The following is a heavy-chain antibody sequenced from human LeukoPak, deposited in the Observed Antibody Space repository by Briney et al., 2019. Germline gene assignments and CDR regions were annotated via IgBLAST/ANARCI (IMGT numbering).Heavy chain of an antibody. CDR1: GFTFSGYA. J-gene: IGHJ4*02. V-gene: IGHV3-23*01. CDR3: ARGRGCSSMSCYPDF. Sequence: GGSLRLSCAASGFTFSGYAMSWVRQAPGKGLEWVSTMSRSGSSTYYADSVKGRFTISRDNAKNSVYLLMNSLRAEDTAVYYCARGRGCSSMSCYPDFWGQGTLVTVSS. D-gene: IGHD2-2*01. CDR2: MSRSGSST.